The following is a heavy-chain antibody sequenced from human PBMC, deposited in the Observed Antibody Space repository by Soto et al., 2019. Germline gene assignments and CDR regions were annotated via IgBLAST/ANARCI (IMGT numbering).Heavy chain of an antibody. CDR1: GYSFTIHY. CDR3: ATPQFYSSSSDPLNMDV. V-gene: IGHV1-46*01. CDR2: INPSGGST. Sequence: ASVKVSCKASGYSFTIHYIHWVRQAPGQGLEWMGVINPSGGSTTYAQRFQGRVTMIRDTSTSTVYMELSSLRSEDTAVYYCATPQFYSSSSDPLNMDVWGRGTTVTVSS. D-gene: IGHD6-6*01. J-gene: IGHJ6*02.